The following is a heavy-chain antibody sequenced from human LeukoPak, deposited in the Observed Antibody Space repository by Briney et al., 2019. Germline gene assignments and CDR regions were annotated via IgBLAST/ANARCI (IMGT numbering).Heavy chain of an antibody. J-gene: IGHJ3*02. CDR2: IYHSGST. Sequence: PSETLSLTCAVSGGSISSGGYSWSWIRQPPGKGLEWIGYIYHSGSTYYNPSLKSRVTISVDRSKNQFSLKLSSVTAADTAVYYCAREAGYSPDAFDIWGQGTMVTVSS. CDR3: AREAGYSPDAFDI. V-gene: IGHV4-30-2*01. CDR1: GGSISSGGYS. D-gene: IGHD5-12*01.